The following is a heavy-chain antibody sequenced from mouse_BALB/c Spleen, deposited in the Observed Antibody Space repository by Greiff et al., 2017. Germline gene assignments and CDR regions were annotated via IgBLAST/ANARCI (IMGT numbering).Heavy chain of an antibody. Sequence: VQLQQSGAELVRPGVSVKISCKGSGYTFTDYAMHWVKQSHAKSLEWIGVISTYYGDASYNQKFKGKATMTVDKSSSTAYMELARLTSEDSAIYYCARGGSSGYAMDYWGQGTSVTVSS. CDR3: ARGGSSGYAMDY. CDR2: ISTYYGDA. V-gene: IGHV1S137*01. CDR1: GYTFTDYA. J-gene: IGHJ4*01. D-gene: IGHD3-1*01.